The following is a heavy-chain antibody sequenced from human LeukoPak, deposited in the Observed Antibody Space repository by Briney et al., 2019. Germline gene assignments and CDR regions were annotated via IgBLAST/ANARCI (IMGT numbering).Heavy chain of an antibody. V-gene: IGHV3-30*18. CDR3: AKMGHSSSWYSYYYYYGMDV. CDR2: ISYDGSNK. CDR1: GFTFSSYG. D-gene: IGHD6-13*01. J-gene: IGHJ6*02. Sequence: PGGSLRLSCAASGFTFSSYGMHWVRQAAGKGLEWVAVISYDGSNKYYADSVKGRFTISRDNSKNTLYLQMNSLRAEDTAVYYCAKMGHSSSWYSYYYYYGMDVWGQGTTVTVSS.